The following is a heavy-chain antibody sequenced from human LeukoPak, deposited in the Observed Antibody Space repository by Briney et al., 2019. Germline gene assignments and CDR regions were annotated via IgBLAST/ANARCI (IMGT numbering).Heavy chain of an antibody. CDR2: IYPRDGST. CDR3: ARSSAPIVATTFDY. Sequence: ASVKVSCKASGYTFTSNYIHWVRQAPGQGLEWTGMIYPRDGSTSYAQKFQGRVTVTRDTSTSTVHMELSSLRSEDTAVYYCARSSAPIVATTFDYWGQGTLVTVPS. D-gene: IGHD5-12*01. J-gene: IGHJ4*02. CDR1: GYTFTSNY. V-gene: IGHV1-46*01.